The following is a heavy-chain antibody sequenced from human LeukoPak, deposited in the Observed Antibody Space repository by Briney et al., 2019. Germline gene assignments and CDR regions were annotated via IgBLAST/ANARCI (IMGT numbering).Heavy chain of an antibody. J-gene: IGHJ4*02. Sequence: GGSLRPSCAASGFTFSGSAMHWVRQASGKGLEWVGRIRSKANSYATAYAASVKGRFTISRDDSKNTAYLQMNSLKTEDTAVYYCCVVVGWYFDYWGQGTLVTVSS. CDR1: GFTFSGSA. V-gene: IGHV3-73*01. CDR2: IRSKANSYAT. CDR3: CVVVGWYFDY. D-gene: IGHD2-21*01.